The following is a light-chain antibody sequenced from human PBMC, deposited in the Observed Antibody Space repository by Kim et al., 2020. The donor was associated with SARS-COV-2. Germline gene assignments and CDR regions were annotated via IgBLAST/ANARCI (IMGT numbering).Light chain of an antibody. CDR2: SNN. J-gene: IGLJ3*02. Sequence: GQRVTISCSGSSSNIGSYTVNGYRHLPGTAPKFLIYSNNQRPSGVPDRFSGSKSGTSASLAIRGLQSEDEADYYCAAWDGSLNAWVFGGGTKLTVL. CDR3: AAWDGSLNAWV. CDR1: SSNIGSYT. V-gene: IGLV1-44*01.